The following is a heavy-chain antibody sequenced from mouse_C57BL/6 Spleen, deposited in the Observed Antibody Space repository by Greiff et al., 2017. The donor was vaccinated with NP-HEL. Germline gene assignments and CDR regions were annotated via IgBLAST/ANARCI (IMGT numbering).Heavy chain of an antibody. J-gene: IGHJ1*03. D-gene: IGHD2-4*01. CDR3: AREDDYDDEDWYFDV. Sequence: QVQLKESGAELVKPGASVKISCKASGYTFTDYYINWVKQRPGQGLEWIGKIGPGSGSTYYNEQFKGKATLTADKSYSSAYMQLVSLTSEDSAVYFCAREDDYDDEDWYFDVWGTGTTVTVSS. CDR1: GYTFTDYY. CDR2: IGPGSGST. V-gene: IGHV1-77*01.